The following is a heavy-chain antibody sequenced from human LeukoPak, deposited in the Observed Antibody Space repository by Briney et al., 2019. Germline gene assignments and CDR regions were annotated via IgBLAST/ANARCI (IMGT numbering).Heavy chain of an antibody. D-gene: IGHD3-22*01. CDR3: ARGRMPDYYDSSGYQRTFDY. CDR1: GGSISSYY. Sequence: SETLSLTCTVSGGSISSYYWSWIRQPPGKGLEWIGYIYYSGSTNYNPSLKSRVTISVDTSKNQFSLKLSSVTAADTAVYYCARGRMPDYYDSSGYQRTFDYWGQGTLVTVSS. CDR2: IYYSGST. V-gene: IGHV4-59*01. J-gene: IGHJ4*02.